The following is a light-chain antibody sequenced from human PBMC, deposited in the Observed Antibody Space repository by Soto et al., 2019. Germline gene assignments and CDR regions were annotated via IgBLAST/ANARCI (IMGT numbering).Light chain of an antibody. V-gene: IGLV2-14*01. CDR2: DVS. CDR3: SSYTSASTPLV. Sequence: QSALTQPASVSGSPGQSITISCTGTGSDVGGYNYVSWYQQHPGKAPKVMIYDVSNRPSGVSNRFSGSKSGNTASLTISGLKAEDAADYYCSSYTSASTPLVFGGGTKLTVL. J-gene: IGLJ2*01. CDR1: GSDVGGYNY.